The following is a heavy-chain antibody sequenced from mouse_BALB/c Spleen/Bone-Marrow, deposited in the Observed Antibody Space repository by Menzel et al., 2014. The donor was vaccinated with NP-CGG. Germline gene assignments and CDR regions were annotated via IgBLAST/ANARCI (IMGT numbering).Heavy chain of an antibody. CDR2: IYPGKSGT. D-gene: IGHD3-1*01. J-gene: IGHJ2*01. CDR1: GYTFTSYW. CDR3: TTLARNYFDY. V-gene: IGHV1-5*01. Sequence: EVKLMESGTVLARPGASVKMSCKASGYTFTSYWMHWVKQRPGQGLEWIGTIYPGKSGTTYNQKFKGKAKLTAVTSTSTAYMELSSLTNEDSAVYYCTTLARNYFDYWGQGTTLTVSS.